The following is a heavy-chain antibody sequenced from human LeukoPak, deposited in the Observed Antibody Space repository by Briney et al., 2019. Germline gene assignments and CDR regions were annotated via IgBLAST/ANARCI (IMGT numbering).Heavy chain of an antibody. CDR1: GGTFSSYA. V-gene: IGHV1-69*05. J-gene: IGHJ2*01. CDR2: IIPIFGTA. CDR3: ARDPGYWYFDL. Sequence: ASVKVSCQASGGTFSSYAISWVRQAPGQGLEWMGGIIPIFGTANYAQKFQGRVTITTDESTSTAYMELSSLRSEDTAVYYCARDPGYWYFDLWGRGTLVTVSS.